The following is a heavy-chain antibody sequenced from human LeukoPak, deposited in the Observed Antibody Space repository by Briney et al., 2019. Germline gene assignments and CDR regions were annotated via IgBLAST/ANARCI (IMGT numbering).Heavy chain of an antibody. CDR1: GYTFTSYD. D-gene: IGHD6-13*01. J-gene: IGHJ3*02. Sequence: ASVKVSCKASGYTFTSYDINWVRQATGQGLEWMGWMNPNRGNTGYAQKFQGRVTITRNTSISTAYMELSSLRSEDTAVYYCARGPIAAAGTDDAFDIWGQGTMVTVSS. CDR2: MNPNRGNT. V-gene: IGHV1-8*03. CDR3: ARGPIAAAGTDDAFDI.